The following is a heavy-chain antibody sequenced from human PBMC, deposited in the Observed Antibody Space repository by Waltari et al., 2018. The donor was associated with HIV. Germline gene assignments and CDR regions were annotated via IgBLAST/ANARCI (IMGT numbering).Heavy chain of an antibody. V-gene: IGHV4-59*08. CDR3: ARQSRGNSVGYDY. Sequence: QVQLQESGPGLVKPSETLSLTCTVSGGSISSYYCSWIRHPPGKGLEWIGYIYYSGSTNYNPALKSRLTMSVDTSKNQFSLKLSSVTAADTAVYYCARQSRGNSVGYDYWGQGTLVTVSS. D-gene: IGHD1-26*01. CDR2: IYYSGST. CDR1: GGSISSYY. J-gene: IGHJ4*02.